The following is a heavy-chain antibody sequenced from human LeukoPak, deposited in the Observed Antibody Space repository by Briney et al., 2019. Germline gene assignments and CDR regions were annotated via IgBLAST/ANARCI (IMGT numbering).Heavy chain of an antibody. V-gene: IGHV1-18*01. D-gene: IGHD5-12*01. CDR2: ISAYNGNT. Sequence: ASVKVSCKASGYTFTSYGISWVRQAPGQGLEWMGWISAYNGNTNYAQKFQGRVTMTTDTSTSTAYMELRSLRSDDTAVYYCALSYSGYEGYYYYYYGMDVWGQGTTVTVSS. CDR1: GYTFTSYG. J-gene: IGHJ6*02. CDR3: ALSYSGYEGYYYYYYGMDV.